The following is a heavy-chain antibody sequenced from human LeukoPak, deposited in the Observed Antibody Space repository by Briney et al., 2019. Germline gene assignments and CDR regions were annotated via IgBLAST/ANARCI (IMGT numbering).Heavy chain of an antibody. CDR2: ISDGGSST. CDR1: GFTFSSYD. J-gene: IGHJ4*02. CDR3: ARRVVADFDY. D-gene: IGHD2-15*01. V-gene: IGHV3-23*01. Sequence: PGGSLRLSCAASGFTFSSYDMSWVRQAPGKGLEWVSAISDGGSSTYYADAVKGRFTISRVNSKNTLHLQMNTLRAEDTAVYYCARRVVADFDYWGQGTLVTVSS.